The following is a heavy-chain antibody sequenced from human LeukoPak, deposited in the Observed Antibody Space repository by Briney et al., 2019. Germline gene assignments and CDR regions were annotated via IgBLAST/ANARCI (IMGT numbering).Heavy chain of an antibody. V-gene: IGHV3-48*04. J-gene: IGHJ3*02. CDR2: ISSSGSTI. D-gene: IGHD7-27*01. CDR3: ARSGAAVAFDI. Sequence: GGSLRLSCAASGFTFSSYSMNWVRQAPGKGLEWVSYISSSGSTIYYADSVKGRFTISRDNAKNSLYLQMNSLRAEDTAVYYCARSGAAVAFDIWGQGTMVTVSS. CDR1: GFTFSSYS.